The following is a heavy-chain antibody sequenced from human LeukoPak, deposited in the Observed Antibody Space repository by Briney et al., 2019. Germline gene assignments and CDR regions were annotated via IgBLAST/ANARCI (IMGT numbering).Heavy chain of an antibody. CDR1: GFTFSDYG. CDR3: ARVGNWNYVGAFDI. D-gene: IGHD1-7*01. V-gene: IGHV1-69*01. CDR2: IIPIFGTA. Sequence: GGSLRLSCTASGFTFSDYGMHWVRQAPGQGLEWMGGIIPIFGTANYAQKFQGRVTITADESTSTAYMELSSLRSEDTAVYYCARVGNWNYVGAFDIWGQGTMVTVSS. J-gene: IGHJ3*02.